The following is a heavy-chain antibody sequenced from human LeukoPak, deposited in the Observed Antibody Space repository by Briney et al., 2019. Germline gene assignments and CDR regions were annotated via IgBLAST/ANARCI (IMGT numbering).Heavy chain of an antibody. CDR2: INPNSGGT. V-gene: IGHV1-2*02. Sequence: ASVKVSCKASGYTFTGYYMHWVRQAPGHGLEWMGWINPNSGGTNYAQKFQGRVTMTRDTSISTAYMELSRLRSDDTAVYYCARDPGGTGTITGDDYWGQGTLVTVSS. CDR3: ARDPGGTGTITGDDY. D-gene: IGHD1-1*01. J-gene: IGHJ4*02. CDR1: GYTFTGYY.